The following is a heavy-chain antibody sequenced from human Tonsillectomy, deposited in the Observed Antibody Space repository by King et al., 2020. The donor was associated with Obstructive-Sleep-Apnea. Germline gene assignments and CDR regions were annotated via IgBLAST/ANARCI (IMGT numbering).Heavy chain of an antibody. CDR1: GFTFSSYW. J-gene: IGHJ5*02. Sequence: VQLVESGGGLVQPGGSLRLFCAASGFTFSSYWMSWVRQAPGKGLEWVSNIKEDGSEKYEVDSVKGRFTISRDNAKNPLYVQMNSLRADDTAVYYCARAVASNWFDPWGQGTLVTVSS. CDR3: ARAVASNWFDP. V-gene: IGHV3-7*01. CDR2: IKEDGSEK.